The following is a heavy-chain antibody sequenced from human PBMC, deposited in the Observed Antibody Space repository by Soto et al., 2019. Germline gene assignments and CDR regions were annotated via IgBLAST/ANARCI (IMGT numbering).Heavy chain of an antibody. CDR2: VRSKADGVTT. CDR1: GFTFSNAW. J-gene: IGHJ4*02. Sequence: DVQLVESGGGLVKPGGYLRLSCAASGFTFSNAWMSWVRQAPGKGLEWVGRVRSKADGVTTDYAAPVEGRFTISRDDSRNTLYLQMNSLKGEDTGVYYCTTVGMPTVIYFDYWGLGTLVTVSS. V-gene: IGHV3-15*01. D-gene: IGHD4-17*01. CDR3: TTVGMPTVIYFDY.